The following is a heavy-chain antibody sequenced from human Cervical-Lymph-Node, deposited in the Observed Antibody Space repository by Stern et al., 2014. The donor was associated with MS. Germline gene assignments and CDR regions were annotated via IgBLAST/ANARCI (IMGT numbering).Heavy chain of an antibody. D-gene: IGHD3-3*01. CDR3: AKGSVTIFGVVTV. J-gene: IGHJ4*02. CDR2: ISRNSGSI. Sequence: EVQLVESGGGLVQPGRSLRLSCATSGFTSDDYAMHWVRQAPGKGLEWVSGISRNSGSIGYADSVKGRFTISRDNAKNSLYLQMNSLRAEDTALYYCAKGSVTIFGVVTVWGQGTLVTVSS. V-gene: IGHV3-9*02. CDR1: GFTSDDYA.